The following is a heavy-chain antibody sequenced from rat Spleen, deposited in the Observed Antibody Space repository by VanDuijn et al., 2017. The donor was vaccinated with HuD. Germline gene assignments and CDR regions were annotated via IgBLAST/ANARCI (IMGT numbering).Heavy chain of an antibody. Sequence: EVQLVESGGGSVQPGRSMKLSCAASGFTFSDYAMAWVRQAPKKGLEWVATIIYDGSSTYYRDSVKGRFTLSRDNAEKTQYLQMDSLKSEDTATYYCVRQGYYYSTYIFYFDYWGQGVMVTVSS. D-gene: IGHD1-2*01. CDR2: IIYDGSST. V-gene: IGHV5-7*01. CDR3: VRQGYYYSTYIFYFDY. J-gene: IGHJ2*01. CDR1: GFTFSDYA.